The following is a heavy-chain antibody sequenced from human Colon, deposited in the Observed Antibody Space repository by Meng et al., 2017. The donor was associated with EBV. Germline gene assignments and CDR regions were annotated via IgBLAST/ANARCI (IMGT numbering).Heavy chain of an antibody. J-gene: IGHJ4*02. CDR3: ARGKQDAWELLAY. CDR2: IDVSGST. D-gene: IGHD1-26*01. CDR1: GVSITCNIR. Sequence: QVQLREARHGLVKSSGTLSLTVGFSGVSITCNIRLTWVRQPPGKGLEWIGDIDVSGSTNYNPSLNSRISISLDKSKNHFSLKVNSVTAADTAVYYCARGKQDAWELLAYWGQGALVTVSS. V-gene: IGHV4-4*02.